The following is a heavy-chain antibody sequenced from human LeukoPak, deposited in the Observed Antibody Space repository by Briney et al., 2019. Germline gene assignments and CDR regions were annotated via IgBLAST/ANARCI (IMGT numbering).Heavy chain of an antibody. J-gene: IGHJ4*02. CDR3: ARHWSRDYYDSSGYWSPLDY. CDR2: IYYSGST. Sequence: SETLSLTCTVSGGSISSSDYSWGWIRQPPGKGLEWIGSIYYSGSTYYNPSLKSRVTISADTSKNQFSLKLSSVTAADTAVYYCARHWSRDYYDSSGYWSPLDYWGQGTLVTVSS. D-gene: IGHD3-22*01. V-gene: IGHV4-39*01. CDR1: GGSISSSDYS.